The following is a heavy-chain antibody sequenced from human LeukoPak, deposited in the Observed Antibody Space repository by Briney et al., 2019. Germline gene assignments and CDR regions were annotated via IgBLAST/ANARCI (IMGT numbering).Heavy chain of an antibody. CDR3: ADGHYPLEY. J-gene: IGHJ4*02. CDR2: LYPSGST. CDR1: GGSINSGY. V-gene: IGHV4-59*01. D-gene: IGHD5-24*01. Sequence: TSETLSLTCSVSGGSINSGYWSWIRQPPGKGLEWIGLLYPSGSTNYNPSLKSRVTISVDTSRTQFSLKLSSMTAADTAVYYCADGHYPLEYWGQGTLVTVSS.